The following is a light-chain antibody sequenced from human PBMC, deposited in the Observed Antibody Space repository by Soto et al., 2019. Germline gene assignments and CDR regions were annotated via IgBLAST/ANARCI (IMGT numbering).Light chain of an antibody. J-gene: IGKJ1*01. CDR1: ETVATN. CDR3: QQYFEWPPMT. CDR2: GAS. Sequence: EVVMTQSPATLSVSPGETARLCCGASETVATNLAWYQQKPGQAPRLLISGASTRAAGISDRFRGSGSGTEFTLTISSLRSEDSAIYYCQQYFEWPPMTFGQGTKVDIK. V-gene: IGKV3-15*01.